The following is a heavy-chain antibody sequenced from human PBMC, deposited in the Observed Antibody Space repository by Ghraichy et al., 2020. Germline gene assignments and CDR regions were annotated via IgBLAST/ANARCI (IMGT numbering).Heavy chain of an antibody. CDR1: GGSFRGYY. V-gene: IGHV4-34*01. Sequence: SETLSLTCAVYGGSFRGYYWSWLRQSPGKGLEWIGEINHSGSTNYNPSLKSRVTISVDTSKNQFSLKLSSVTAADTAVYYCARSSIAARRRPDFDYWGQGTPVTVS. CDR3: ARSSIAARRRPDFDY. D-gene: IGHD6-6*01. J-gene: IGHJ4*02. CDR2: INHSGST.